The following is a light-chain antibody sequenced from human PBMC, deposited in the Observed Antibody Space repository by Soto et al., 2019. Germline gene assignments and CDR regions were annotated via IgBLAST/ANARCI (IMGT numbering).Light chain of an antibody. CDR3: QHYVTWPLT. V-gene: IGKV3-15*01. J-gene: IGKJ4*01. Sequence: EVLMTPSPSTLSVSQGACVTLSCRANQGIGDTLAWYQQKPGHTPRLLIYDTSIRATGVPARFSGSRSGAEFTLTISSLQSEDFAVYYCQHYVTWPLTFGGGTNVDI. CDR1: QGIGDT. CDR2: DTS.